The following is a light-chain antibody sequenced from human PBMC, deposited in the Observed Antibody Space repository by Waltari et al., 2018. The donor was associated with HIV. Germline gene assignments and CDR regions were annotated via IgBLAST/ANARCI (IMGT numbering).Light chain of an antibody. CDR3: QVWDTTRDHHV. V-gene: IGLV3-21*03. CDR2: DDS. J-gene: IGLJ1*01. Sequence: SYVLTQPPSVSAAPGKTARITCGGNNIGGKSVHWYQQKPGQAPVLVVDDDSDRPSGIPERFSGSNSGKTATLSISRVEAGDEADYYCQVWDTTRDHHVFGTGTKVTVL. CDR1: NIGGKS.